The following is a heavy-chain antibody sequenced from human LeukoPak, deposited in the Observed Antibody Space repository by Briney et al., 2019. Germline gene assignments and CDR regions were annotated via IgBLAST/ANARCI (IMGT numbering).Heavy chain of an antibody. CDR3: ARGGASMVNY. V-gene: IGHV3-48*04. D-gene: IGHD5-18*01. CDR2: ISSSGSTI. CDR1: GFTFSSYG. J-gene: IGHJ4*02. Sequence: GGSLRLSCAASGFTFSSYGMSWVRQAPGQGLEWVSYISSSGSTIYYADSVKGRFTISRDNAKNPLYLQMNSLRAEDTAVYYCARGGASMVNYWGQGTLVTVSS.